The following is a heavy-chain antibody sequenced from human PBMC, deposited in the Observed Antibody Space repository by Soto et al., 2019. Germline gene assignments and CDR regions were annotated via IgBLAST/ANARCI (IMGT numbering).Heavy chain of an antibody. Sequence: GGSLRLSCAVSGFTFSNHAMSWVRQAPGKGLEWVSAISTAVGATYYADSVKGRFTISRDDSKNTLYLQMDSLRAEDTAVYYCAKDRTAAARNFDYWGQGTLVTVSS. D-gene: IGHD6-25*01. CDR2: ISTAVGAT. J-gene: IGHJ4*02. CDR3: AKDRTAAARNFDY. V-gene: IGHV3-23*01. CDR1: GFTFSNHA.